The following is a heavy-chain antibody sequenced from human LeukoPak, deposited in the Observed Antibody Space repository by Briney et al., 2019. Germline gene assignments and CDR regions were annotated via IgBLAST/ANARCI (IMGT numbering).Heavy chain of an antibody. CDR3: ASLAAADTPDNWFDP. D-gene: IGHD6-13*01. V-gene: IGHV1-2*02. J-gene: IGHJ5*02. Sequence: ASVKVSCKASGGTFSSYAISWVRQAPGQGLEWMGWINPNSGGANYAQKFQGRVTMTRDTSISTAYMELSRLRSDDTAVYYCASLAAADTPDNWFDPWGQGTLVTVSS. CDR1: GGTFSSYA. CDR2: INPNSGGA.